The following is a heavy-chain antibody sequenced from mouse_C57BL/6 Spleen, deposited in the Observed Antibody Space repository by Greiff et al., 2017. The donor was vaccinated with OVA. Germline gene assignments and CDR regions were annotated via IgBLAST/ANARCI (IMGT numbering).Heavy chain of an antibody. J-gene: IGHJ4*01. D-gene: IGHD1-1*01. V-gene: IGHV5-9-1*02. CDR1: GFTFSSYA. CDR2: ISSGGDYI. CDR3: TREDPYYYGRNAMDY. Sequence: EVMLVESGEGLVKPGGSLKLSCAASGFTFSSYAMSWVRQTPEKRLEWVAYISSGGDYIYYADTVKGRFTISRDNARNTLYLQMSSLKSEDTAMYYCTREDPYYYGRNAMDYWGQGTSVTVSS.